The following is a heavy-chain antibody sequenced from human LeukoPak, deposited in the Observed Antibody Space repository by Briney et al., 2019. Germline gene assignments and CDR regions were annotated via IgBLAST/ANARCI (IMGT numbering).Heavy chain of an antibody. CDR1: GFSFSDYW. J-gene: IGHJ3*02. CDR3: ARNKRADI. CDR2: IKQDGSEK. Sequence: HGGSLRLSCAASGFSFSDYWMSWVRQAPGKGLEWVVNIKQDGSEKNYVDSMKGRFTISRDNAKNSLSLQMISLRAEDTAVYYCARNKRADIWGQGTMVTVSS. D-gene: IGHD1/OR15-1a*01. V-gene: IGHV3-7*01.